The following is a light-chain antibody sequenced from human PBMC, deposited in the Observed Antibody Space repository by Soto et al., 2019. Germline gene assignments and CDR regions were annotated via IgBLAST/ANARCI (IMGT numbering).Light chain of an antibody. Sequence: QSALTQPASVSGSPGQSITISCTGTSSDVGNYNIVSWYQKHPGKAPKLIIYEGNKRPSGVSGRFSGSKSGNTASLTIFGLQAEDEADYFCCSYAGGSRVVFGGGTKVTVL. V-gene: IGLV2-23*01. CDR2: EGN. J-gene: IGLJ2*01. CDR3: CSYAGGSRVV. CDR1: SSDVGNYNI.